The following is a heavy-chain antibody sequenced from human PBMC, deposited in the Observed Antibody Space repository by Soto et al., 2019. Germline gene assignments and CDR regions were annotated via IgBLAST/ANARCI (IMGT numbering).Heavy chain of an antibody. CDR2: ISWDGGST. Sequence: GGSLRLSCAASGFTFDDYTMHWVRQAPGKGLEWVSLISWDGGSTYYADSVKGRFTISRDNSKNSLYLQMNSLRTEDTALYYCAKDSTGSSYFDYWGQGTLVTVSS. J-gene: IGHJ4*02. CDR1: GFTFDDYT. V-gene: IGHV3-43*01. CDR3: AKDSTGSSYFDY. D-gene: IGHD6-6*01.